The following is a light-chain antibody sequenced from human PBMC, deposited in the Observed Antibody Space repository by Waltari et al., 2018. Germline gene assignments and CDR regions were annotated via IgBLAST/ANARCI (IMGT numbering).Light chain of an antibody. J-gene: IGKJ3*01. CDR2: GAS. CDR1: QSVNNS. CDR3: QQYSSSPLT. Sequence: EIVLTQSQGTLSLSPGERATLSCRASQSVNNSLAWFQQKPGKAPRLLIHGASSRATGIPDRISGSGSGTDFTLTISGLEPQDFAVYYCQQYSSSPLTFGPGTKVDIK. V-gene: IGKV3-20*01.